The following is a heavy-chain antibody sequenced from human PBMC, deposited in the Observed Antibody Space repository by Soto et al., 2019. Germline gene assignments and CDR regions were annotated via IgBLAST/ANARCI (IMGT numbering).Heavy chain of an antibody. CDR1: GGSISSSSYY. V-gene: IGHV4-39*07. CDR3: ARDQVAHGSVNFDY. CDR2: IYYSGST. D-gene: IGHD4-17*01. Sequence: SETLSLTCTVSGGSISSSSYYWGWIRQPPGKGLEWIGSIYYSGSTYYNPSLKSRVTISVDTSKNQFSLKLSSVTAADTAVYYCARDQVAHGSVNFDYWGQGTLVTVSS. J-gene: IGHJ4*02.